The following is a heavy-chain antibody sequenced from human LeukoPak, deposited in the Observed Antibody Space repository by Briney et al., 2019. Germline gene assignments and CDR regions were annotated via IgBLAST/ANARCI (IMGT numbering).Heavy chain of an antibody. V-gene: IGHV4-39*01. J-gene: IGHJ2*01. CDR1: GGSISSSSYY. CDR3: ARGVTLIVVVIHDWYFDL. D-gene: IGHD3-22*01. Sequence: SETLSLTCTVSGGSISSSSYYWGWLRQPPGKGLEWIGSIYYSGSTSYNPSLKSRVTMSVDTSKNQFSLKLSSVTAADTAVYYCARGVTLIVVVIHDWYFDLWGRGTVFTVSS. CDR2: IYYSGST.